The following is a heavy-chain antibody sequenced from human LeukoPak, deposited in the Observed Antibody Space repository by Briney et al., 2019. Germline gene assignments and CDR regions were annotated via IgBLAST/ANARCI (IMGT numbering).Heavy chain of an antibody. D-gene: IGHD5-18*01. CDR2: IYSGGST. CDR3: IYGYILDF. J-gene: IGHJ4*02. Sequence: GGSLRLSCAASGFTVSSNYMNWVRQAPGKGLEWVSVIYSGGSTNYADSVKGRFSISRDNSKNTLYLQMNSLRAEDTAVYYCIYGYILDFWGQGTLVTVSS. V-gene: IGHV3-53*01. CDR1: GFTVSSNY.